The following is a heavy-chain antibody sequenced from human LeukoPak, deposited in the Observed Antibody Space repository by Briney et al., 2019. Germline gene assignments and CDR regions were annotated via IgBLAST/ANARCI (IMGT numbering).Heavy chain of an antibody. J-gene: IGHJ4*02. CDR3: AKDGRSSSWYNYYFDY. CDR1: GFTFSSYG. Sequence: GGSLRLSCAASGFTFSSYGMSWVRQAPGKGPEWVSAISGSGGSTYYADSVKGRFTISRDNSKNTLYLQMNSLRAEDTAVYYCAKDGRSSSWYNYYFDYWGQGTLVTVSS. CDR2: ISGSGGST. D-gene: IGHD6-13*01. V-gene: IGHV3-23*01.